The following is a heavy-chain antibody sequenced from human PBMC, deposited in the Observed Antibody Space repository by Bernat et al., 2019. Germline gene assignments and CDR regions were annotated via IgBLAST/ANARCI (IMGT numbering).Heavy chain of an antibody. Sequence: QVQLVESGGGVVQPGRSLRLSCAASGFTFSSYAMHWVRQAPGKGLEWVAVISYDGSNKYYADSVKGRFTISRDNSKNTLYLQMNSLRAEDTAVYYCASTNSGTPAQIIDWYFDLWGRGTLVTVSS. V-gene: IGHV3-30-3*01. CDR1: GFTFSSYA. J-gene: IGHJ2*01. D-gene: IGHD1-7*01. CDR2: ISYDGSNK. CDR3: ASTNSGTPAQIIDWYFDL.